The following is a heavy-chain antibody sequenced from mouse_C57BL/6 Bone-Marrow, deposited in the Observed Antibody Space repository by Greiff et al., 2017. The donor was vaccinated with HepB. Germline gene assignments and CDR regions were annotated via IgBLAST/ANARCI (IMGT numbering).Heavy chain of an antibody. Sequence: VQLKQSGPGLVQPSQRLSITCTVSGFSLTSYGVHWVRQSPGKGLEWLGVIWSGGSTDYNAAFISRLSISKDNSKSQVFFKMNSLQADDTAIYYCARKGNWDEYYAMDYWGQGTSVTVSS. J-gene: IGHJ4*01. CDR2: IWSGGST. CDR1: GFSLTSYG. V-gene: IGHV2-2*01. CDR3: ARKGNWDEYYAMDY. D-gene: IGHD4-1*01.